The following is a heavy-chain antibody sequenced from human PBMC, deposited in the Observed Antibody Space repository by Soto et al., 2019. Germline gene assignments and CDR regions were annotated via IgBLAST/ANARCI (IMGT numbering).Heavy chain of an antibody. J-gene: IGHJ5*02. Sequence: ASVKVSCKASGYTFTSYAMHWVRQAPGQRLEWMGWINAGNGNTKYSQKFQGRVTITRDTSASTAYMELSSLRSEDTAVYYCARARGYDILTGYYALYNWFDPWGQGAMVTVSS. V-gene: IGHV1-3*01. CDR1: GYTFTSYA. CDR2: INAGNGNT. CDR3: ARARGYDILTGYYALYNWFDP. D-gene: IGHD3-9*01.